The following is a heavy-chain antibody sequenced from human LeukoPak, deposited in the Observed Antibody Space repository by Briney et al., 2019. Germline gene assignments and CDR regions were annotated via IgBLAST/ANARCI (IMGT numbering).Heavy chain of an antibody. CDR3: ARGPTVTTSRDNWFDP. CDR2: INHSGST. J-gene: IGHJ5*02. Sequence: SETLSLTCAVYGGSFSGYYWSWIRQPPGKGLEWIGEINHSGSTNYNPSLKSRVTVSVDTSKNQLSLKLSSVTAADTAVYYCARGPTVTTSRDNWFDPWGQGTLVTVSS. CDR1: GGSFSGYY. D-gene: IGHD4-11*01. V-gene: IGHV4-34*01.